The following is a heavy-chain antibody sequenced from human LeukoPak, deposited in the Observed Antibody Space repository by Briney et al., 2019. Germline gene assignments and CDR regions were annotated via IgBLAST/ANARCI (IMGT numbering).Heavy chain of an antibody. CDR1: GGTFSSYA. D-gene: IGHD1-26*01. CDR3: ARPSGSYDPYAAFGI. Sequence: ASVKVSCKASGGTFSSYAISWVRQAPGQGLEWMGGIIPIFGTANYAQKFQGRVTITADESTSTAYMELSSLRSEDTAVYYCARPSGSYDPYAAFGIWGQGTMVTVSS. J-gene: IGHJ3*02. V-gene: IGHV1-69*13. CDR2: IIPIFGTA.